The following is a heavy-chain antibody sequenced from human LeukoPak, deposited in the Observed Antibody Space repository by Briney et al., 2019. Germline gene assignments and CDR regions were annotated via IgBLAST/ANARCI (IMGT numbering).Heavy chain of an antibody. J-gene: IGHJ4*02. Sequence: GGSLRLSCVASGFAFSSLSMSWVRQAPGKGLEWISYIGISSGNTKYADSVKGRFTISGDKAKNSLYLQMNSLRVEDTAVYYCARDYKYAFDNWGQGTLVTVSS. V-gene: IGHV3-48*01. CDR3: ARDYKYAFDN. CDR1: GFAFSSLS. D-gene: IGHD5-24*01. CDR2: IGISSGNT.